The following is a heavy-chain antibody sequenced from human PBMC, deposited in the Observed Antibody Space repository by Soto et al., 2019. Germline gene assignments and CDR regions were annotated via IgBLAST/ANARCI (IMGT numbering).Heavy chain of an antibody. Sequence: GGSLRLSCAASGFTFNTYAMTWVRQAPGKGLEWISSISASGTSTYYADSVKGRFTISRDNSKNTLYLQMNSLRAEDTAVYYCARDSTPNWGPFDYWGQGTLVTVSS. CDR1: GFTFNTYA. V-gene: IGHV3-23*01. D-gene: IGHD7-27*01. CDR3: ARDSTPNWGPFDY. CDR2: ISASGTST. J-gene: IGHJ4*02.